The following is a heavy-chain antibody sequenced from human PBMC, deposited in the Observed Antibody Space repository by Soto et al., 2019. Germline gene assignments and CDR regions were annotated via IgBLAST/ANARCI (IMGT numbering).Heavy chain of an antibody. CDR3: ATLGHYDFWSGFRKGNWFDP. J-gene: IGHJ5*02. CDR2: INHSGST. CDR1: GGSFIGYY. D-gene: IGHD3-3*01. Sequence: QVQLQQWGAGLLKPSETVSLTCAVYGGSFIGYYGTWIRQPPGKGLEWIGEINHSGSTNYNPSLKSRVIRSSDTSKNQFSLRLSSVTAADTAVYYCATLGHYDFWSGFRKGNWFDPWGQGTLVTVSS. V-gene: IGHV4-34*01.